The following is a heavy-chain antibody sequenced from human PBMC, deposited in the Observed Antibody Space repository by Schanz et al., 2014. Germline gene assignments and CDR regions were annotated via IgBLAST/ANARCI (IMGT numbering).Heavy chain of an antibody. Sequence: EVQLVESGGGLVQPGGSLRLSCIGSGFTFRSYALGWVRQAPGKGLEWVSLVSASGGGPFYADSVKGRFTISRDNSRNTVYLQMSSLRAEDTAVYYCVKDDRGDVVVVAANYWGQGAQXIVSS. J-gene: IGHJ4*02. V-gene: IGHV3-23*04. CDR1: GFTFRSYA. CDR3: VKDDRGDVVVVAANY. D-gene: IGHD2-15*01. CDR2: VSASGGGP.